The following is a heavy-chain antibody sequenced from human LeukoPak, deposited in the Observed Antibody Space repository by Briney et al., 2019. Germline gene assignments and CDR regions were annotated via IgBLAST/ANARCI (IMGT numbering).Heavy chain of an antibody. CDR3: AKDLYYDSSGSFDP. CDR1: GFTFSSYS. Sequence: GGSLRLSCAASGFTFSSYSMNWVRQAPGKGLEWVSAISGSGGSTYYADSVKGRFTISRDNSKNTLYLQMNSLRAEDTAVYYCAKDLYYDSSGSFDPWGQGTLVTVSS. J-gene: IGHJ5*02. CDR2: ISGSGGST. V-gene: IGHV3-23*01. D-gene: IGHD3-22*01.